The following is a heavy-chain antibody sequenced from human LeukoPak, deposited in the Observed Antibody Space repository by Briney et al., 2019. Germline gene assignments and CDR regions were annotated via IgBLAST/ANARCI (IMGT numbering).Heavy chain of an antibody. D-gene: IGHD3-9*01. V-gene: IGHV3-30*18. CDR3: AKASLRYFDWFSDY. J-gene: IGHJ4*02. CDR1: GFTFSSYA. Sequence: SGGSLRLSCAASGFTFSSYAMHWVRQAPGKGLEWVAVISYDGSNKYYADSVKGRFTISRDNSRNTLHLQMNGLRAEGTAVYSCAKASLRYFDWFSDYWGQGTLVTVSS. CDR2: ISYDGSNK.